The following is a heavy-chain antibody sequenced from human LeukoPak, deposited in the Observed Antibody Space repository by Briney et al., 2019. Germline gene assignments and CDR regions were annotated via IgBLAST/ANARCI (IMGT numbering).Heavy chain of an antibody. CDR3: ARGGYFDY. J-gene: IGHJ4*02. Sequence: PSETLSLTCAVYGGSFSGYYWSWIRQPPGKGLEWIGEINHSGSTNYNPSLKSRVTISVDTSRNQFSLKLSSVTAADTAVYYCARGGYFDYWGQGTLVTVSS. V-gene: IGHV4-34*01. CDR1: GGSFSGYY. CDR2: INHSGST.